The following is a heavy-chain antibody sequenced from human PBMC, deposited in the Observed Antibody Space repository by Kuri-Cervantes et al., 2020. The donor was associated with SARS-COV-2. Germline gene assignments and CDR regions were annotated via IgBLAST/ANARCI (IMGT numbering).Heavy chain of an antibody. J-gene: IGHJ4*02. CDR2: ISYDGSNK. V-gene: IGHV3-30-3*01. Sequence: LSLTCAASGFTFSSYAMHWVRQAPGKGLEWVAVISYDGSNKYYADSVKGRFTISRDNSKNTLYLQMNSLRAEDTAVYYFARGTGYQLPDGWGWVGYWGQGTLVTVSS. D-gene: IGHD2-2*01. CDR3: ARGTGYQLPDGWGWVGY. CDR1: GFTFSSYA.